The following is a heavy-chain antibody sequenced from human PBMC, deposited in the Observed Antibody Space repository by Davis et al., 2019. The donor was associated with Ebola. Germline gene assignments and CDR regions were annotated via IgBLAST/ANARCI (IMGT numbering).Heavy chain of an antibody. CDR1: GFTLSNYA. CDR3: AKEPYGGSPTNWFDP. Sequence: PGGSLRLSCAASGFTLSNYAMSWVRQAPGKGLEWVSAISAGGDITYYADSVKARFTISRDTSKNTLYLQMRSLRADDTAVYYCAKEPYGGSPTNWFDPWGQGTLVTVSS. D-gene: IGHD4-17*01. V-gene: IGHV3-23*01. CDR2: ISAGGDIT. J-gene: IGHJ5*02.